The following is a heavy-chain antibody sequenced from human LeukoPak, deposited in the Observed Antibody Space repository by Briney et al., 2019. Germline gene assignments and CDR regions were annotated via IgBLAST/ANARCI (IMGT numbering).Heavy chain of an antibody. Sequence: ASVKVSCKTSGYTFTGYYMHWVRQAPGQGLEWMGWINPNSGGTNYAQKFQGRVTMTRDTSISTAYMELSRLRSDDTAVYYCARGGNDYVWGSYGEGDAFDIWGQGTMVTVSS. CDR1: GYTFTGYY. D-gene: IGHD3-16*01. J-gene: IGHJ3*02. CDR2: INPNSGGT. CDR3: ARGGNDYVWGSYGEGDAFDI. V-gene: IGHV1-2*02.